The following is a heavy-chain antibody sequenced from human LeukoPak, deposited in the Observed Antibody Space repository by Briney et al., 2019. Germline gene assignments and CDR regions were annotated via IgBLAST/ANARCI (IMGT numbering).Heavy chain of an antibody. CDR1: GGSFSGYY. CDR3: ARVAYCSGGSCCFDP. V-gene: IGHV4-34*01. J-gene: IGHJ5*02. Sequence: SETLSLTCAVYGGSFSGYYWSWIRQPPGKGLEWIGEINHSGSTNYNPSLKSRATISVDTSKNQFSLKLSSVTAADTAVYYCARVAYCSGGSCCFDPWGQGTLVTVSS. D-gene: IGHD2-15*01. CDR2: INHSGST.